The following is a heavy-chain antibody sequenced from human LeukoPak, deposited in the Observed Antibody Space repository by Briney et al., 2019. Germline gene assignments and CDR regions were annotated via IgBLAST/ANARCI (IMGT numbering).Heavy chain of an antibody. CDR3: ARVLRDYYFDF. Sequence: PGGSLRPSCAASGFAFSGYNMNWVRQAPGKGLEWISSITASSIYIYHADSVKGRFTVPRDNAKNLLFLQMDSLRAEDTAVHYCARVLRDYYFDFWGQGTLVTVSS. CDR1: GFAFSGYN. J-gene: IGHJ4*02. CDR2: ITASSIYI. V-gene: IGHV3-21*01. D-gene: IGHD2-15*01.